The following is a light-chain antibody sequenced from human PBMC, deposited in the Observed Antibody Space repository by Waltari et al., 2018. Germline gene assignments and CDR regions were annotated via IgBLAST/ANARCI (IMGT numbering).Light chain of an antibody. J-gene: IGKJ2*01. V-gene: IGKV1-NL1*01. Sequence: DIVMTQSPSFLSASVGDRVTITCRASQDISTSLTWYQQKPGKAPDLLIYGASNLQSGVPDRFSGSGSGTDFTLTISSLQAEDVAVYYCQQYYSTPYTFGQGTKLEIK. CDR2: GAS. CDR3: QQYYSTPYT. CDR1: QDISTS.